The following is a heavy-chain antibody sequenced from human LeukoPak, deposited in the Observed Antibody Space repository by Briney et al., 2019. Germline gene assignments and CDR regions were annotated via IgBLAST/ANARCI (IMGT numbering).Heavy chain of an antibody. CDR1: GFTFSSYA. CDR2: ISGSGGGT. Sequence: GGSLRLSCAASGFTFSSYAMSWVRQAPGKGLAWVSAISGSGGGTYYAGSVKGRFTISRDNSKNTLYLQMNSLRAEDTAVYYCAKTVVRGVIKYYFDYWGQGTLVTVSS. V-gene: IGHV3-23*01. J-gene: IGHJ4*02. D-gene: IGHD3-10*01. CDR3: AKTVVRGVIKYYFDY.